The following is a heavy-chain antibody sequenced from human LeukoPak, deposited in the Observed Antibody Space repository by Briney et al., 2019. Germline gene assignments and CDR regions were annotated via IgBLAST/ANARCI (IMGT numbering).Heavy chain of an antibody. Sequence: PSETLSLTCTVSGGSISSSSYYWGWIRQPPGRGLEWIGSIYYSGSTYYNTSLKSRVTISVDTSKNQFSLKLSSVTAADTAVYYCASFSSWYGDYYYYYMDVWGKGTTVTVSS. J-gene: IGHJ6*03. CDR1: GGSISSSSYY. V-gene: IGHV4-39*01. CDR3: ASFSSWYGDYYYYYMDV. CDR2: IYYSGST. D-gene: IGHD6-13*01.